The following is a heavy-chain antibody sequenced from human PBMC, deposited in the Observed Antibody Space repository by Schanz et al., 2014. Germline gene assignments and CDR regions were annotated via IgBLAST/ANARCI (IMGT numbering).Heavy chain of an antibody. V-gene: IGHV3-11*01. J-gene: IGHJ6*02. CDR3: TTQQLGSHYLYGMDV. Sequence: QVQLVESGGGLVKPGGSLRLSCAASGLTFSDYYMSWIRQAPGKGLEWVSDISDSGDSTHYADSVKGRFTISRDNAKNSLFLQMNSLSAEDTAVYYCTTQQLGSHYLYGMDVWGQGTTVTVS. CDR2: ISDSGDST. CDR1: GLTFSDYY. D-gene: IGHD6-13*01.